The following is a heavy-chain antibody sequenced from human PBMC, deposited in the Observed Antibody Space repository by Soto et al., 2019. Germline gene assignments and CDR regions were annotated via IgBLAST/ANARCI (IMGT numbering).Heavy chain of an antibody. Sequence: QVQLQESGPGLVKPSQTLSLTCTVSGGSISSGGYYWSWIRQHPGKGLEWIGYIYYSGSTYYNPPLKSRVTISVDTSKTRFSRQPSSVTAADTAVYYCARFGSPYWGWFGELGMDVWGQGTTVTVSS. CDR3: ARFGSPYWGWFGELGMDV. CDR1: GGSISSGGYY. D-gene: IGHD3-10*01. J-gene: IGHJ6*02. V-gene: IGHV4-31*03. CDR2: IYYSGST.